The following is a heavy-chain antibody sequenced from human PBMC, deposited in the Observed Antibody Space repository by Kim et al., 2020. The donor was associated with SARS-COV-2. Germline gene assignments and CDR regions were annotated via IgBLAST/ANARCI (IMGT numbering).Heavy chain of an antibody. Sequence: SETLSLTCSVSGGSIRSGGKFWTWIRQHPAKGLEWFGYISYSGNPHYSPSLRSRVSISLQTYENQFSLELTSVTAADTAVYYCARGEPLDYWGSGIWVTV. CDR1: GGSIRSGGKF. V-gene: IGHV4-31*03. CDR3: ARGEPLDY. CDR2: ISYSGNP. J-gene: IGHJ4*02.